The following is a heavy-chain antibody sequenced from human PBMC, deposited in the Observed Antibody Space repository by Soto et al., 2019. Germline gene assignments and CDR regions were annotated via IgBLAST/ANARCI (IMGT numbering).Heavy chain of an antibody. V-gene: IGHV1-58*02. D-gene: IGHD3-16*01. CDR3: AAGDGYNWFDP. J-gene: IGHJ5*02. Sequence: QMQLVQSGPEVKKPGTSVKVSCKASGFTFTSSAMQWVRQARGQRLEWIGWIVVGSGNTNYAEKFQERVTITRDMATSTADMEQSSLRSEDTAVYYWAAGDGYNWFDPWGQGTLVTVSS. CDR1: GFTFTSSA. CDR2: IVVGSGNT.